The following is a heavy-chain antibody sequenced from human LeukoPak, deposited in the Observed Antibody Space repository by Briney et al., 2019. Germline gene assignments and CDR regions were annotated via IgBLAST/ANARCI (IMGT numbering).Heavy chain of an antibody. D-gene: IGHD6-13*01. V-gene: IGHV5-51*01. J-gene: IGHJ4*02. CDR2: IYPGNSHT. Sequence: GESLKISCQGSGYNFATYWIVWVRQMPGKGLEWMGIIYPGNSHTRYSPSFQGQVTISADTSISTAYLHWSSLQSSDTAMYYCAKFHATWYGDTWGQGTLVTVSS. CDR1: GYNFATYW. CDR3: AKFHATWYGDT.